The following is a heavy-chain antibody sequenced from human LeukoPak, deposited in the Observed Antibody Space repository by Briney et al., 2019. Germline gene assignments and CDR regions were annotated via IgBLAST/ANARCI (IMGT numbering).Heavy chain of an antibody. CDR1: GGSFSGYY. Sequence: SETLSLTCAVYGGSFSGYYWSWIRQPPGKGLDWIGEINHSGSTNYNPSLKSRVTISVDTSKNQFSLRLSSVTAADTAVYYCASKAKYSGSYYISDWGQETLVTVSS. V-gene: IGHV4-34*01. D-gene: IGHD1-26*01. CDR3: ASKAKYSGSYYISD. J-gene: IGHJ4*02. CDR2: INHSGST.